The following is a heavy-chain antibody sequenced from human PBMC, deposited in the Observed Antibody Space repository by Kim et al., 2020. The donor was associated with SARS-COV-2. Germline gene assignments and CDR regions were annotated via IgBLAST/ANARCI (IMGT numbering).Heavy chain of an antibody. CDR3: ARQETTAHYYFDY. J-gene: IGHJ4*02. V-gene: IGHV4-39*01. D-gene: IGHD4-4*01. Sequence: YNPSLKSRVTISVDTSKNQFSLKLSSVTAADTAVYYCARQETTAHYYFDYWGQGTLVTVSS.